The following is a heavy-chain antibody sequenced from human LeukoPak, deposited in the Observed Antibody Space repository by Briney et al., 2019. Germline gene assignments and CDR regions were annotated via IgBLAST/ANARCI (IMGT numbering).Heavy chain of an antibody. Sequence: GGSLRLSCAASGFTFSSCAIHWVRQAPGKGLEWVSYISSSGSTIYYADSVKGRFTISRDNAKNSLYLQMNSLRAEDTAVYYCAELGITMIGGVWGKGTTVTISS. J-gene: IGHJ6*03. CDR3: AELGITMIGGV. V-gene: IGHV3-48*03. D-gene: IGHD3-10*02. CDR2: ISSSGSTI. CDR1: GFTFSSCA.